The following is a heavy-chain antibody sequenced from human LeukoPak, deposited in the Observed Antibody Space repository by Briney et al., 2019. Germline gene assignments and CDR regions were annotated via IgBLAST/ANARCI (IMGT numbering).Heavy chain of an antibody. J-gene: IGHJ4*02. D-gene: IGHD4-17*01. Sequence: GGSLRLSCAASGFTFSDYRMNWVRQAPGKGLEWVSSIDRSWTKMFYADSVQGRFSICRDNAKNSLYLQMDSLRAEDTAVYYCASRPPNGENLSPFDYWGRGTLVTVYS. CDR2: IDRSWTKM. V-gene: IGHV3-21*01. CDR3: ASRPPNGENLSPFDY. CDR1: GFTFSDYR.